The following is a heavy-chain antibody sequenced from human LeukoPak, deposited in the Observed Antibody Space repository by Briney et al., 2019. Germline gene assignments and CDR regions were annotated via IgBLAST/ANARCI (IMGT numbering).Heavy chain of an antibody. V-gene: IGHV4-34*01. CDR3: ARAYSGIVVVPAARTRWDY. CDR2: INHSGST. Sequence: TETLSLTCAVYGGSFSGYYWSWIRQPPGKGLEWIGEINHSGSTNYNPSLKSRVTISVDTPKNQFALKLSSVTAADTAVYYCARAYSGIVVVPAARTRWDYWGQGTLVTVSS. D-gene: IGHD2-2*01. CDR1: GGSFSGYY. J-gene: IGHJ4*02.